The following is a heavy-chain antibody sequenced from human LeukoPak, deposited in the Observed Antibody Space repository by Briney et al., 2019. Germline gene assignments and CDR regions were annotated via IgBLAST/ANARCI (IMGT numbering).Heavy chain of an antibody. J-gene: IGHJ6*02. D-gene: IGHD3-22*01. CDR1: GFTFSSYA. Sequence: GGSLRLSCAASGFTFSSYAMSWVRQAPGKGLEWVSAISGSGGSTYYADSVKGRFTISRDNSKNTLYLQMNSLRAEDTAVYYCARDSYYYDSSGHDPYYYYYYGMDVWGQGTTVTVSS. CDR2: ISGSGGST. V-gene: IGHV3-23*01. CDR3: ARDSYYYDSSGHDPYYYYYYGMDV.